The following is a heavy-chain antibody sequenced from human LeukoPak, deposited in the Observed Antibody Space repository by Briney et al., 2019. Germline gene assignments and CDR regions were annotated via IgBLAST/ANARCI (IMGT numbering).Heavy chain of an antibody. D-gene: IGHD2-15*01. J-gene: IGHJ4*02. V-gene: IGHV3-21*01. CDR2: ISTNINYI. CDR3: ARGLSCSGNTCYAAHFDS. Sequence: GGSLRLSCAASGFTFSRYSMNWIRQAPGKGLEWVSSISTNINYIYYADSVKGRFTTSRDNAKNSLYLQMNSLRAEDTAVYYCARGLSCSGNTCYAAHFDSWGQGTLVTVSS. CDR1: GFTFSRYS.